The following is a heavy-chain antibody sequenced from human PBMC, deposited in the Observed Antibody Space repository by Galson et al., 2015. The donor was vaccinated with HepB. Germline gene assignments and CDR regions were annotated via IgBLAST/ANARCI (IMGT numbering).Heavy chain of an antibody. J-gene: IGHJ5*02. CDR1: GFTYISYS. CDR3: ARTGSSSTILRNSWFDP. CDR2: ITSGSDYT. V-gene: IGHV3-21*01. D-gene: IGHD2-2*01. Sequence: SLRLSCAASGFTYISYSMNWVRQAPGKGLEWVSSITSGSDYTYYADSVKGRFTISRDNAKNSLFLQMNSLRVEDTAVYYCARTGSSSTILRNSWFDPWGQGILVTVSS.